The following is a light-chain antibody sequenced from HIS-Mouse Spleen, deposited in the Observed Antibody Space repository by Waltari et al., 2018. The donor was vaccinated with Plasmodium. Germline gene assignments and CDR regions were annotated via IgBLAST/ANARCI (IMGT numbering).Light chain of an antibody. J-gene: IGLJ2*01. CDR2: EVS. Sequence: QSALTQPASVSGSPGQSISISCTGTSSDVGGYNYVSWYQQHPGKAPKLMIYEVSKRPSGVSNSFAGSKSDNTASLTISGLQAEDEAEYYCSSYTSSSTVVFGGGTKLTVL. CDR1: SSDVGGYNY. V-gene: IGLV2-14*01. CDR3: SSYTSSSTVV.